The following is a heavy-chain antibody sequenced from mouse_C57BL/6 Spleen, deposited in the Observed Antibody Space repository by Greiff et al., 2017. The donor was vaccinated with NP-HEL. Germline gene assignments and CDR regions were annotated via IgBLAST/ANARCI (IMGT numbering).Heavy chain of an antibody. Sequence: QVQLQQPGAELVKPGASVKVSCKASGYTFTSYWMHWVKQRPGQGLEWIGRIHPSDSDTNYNQKFKGKATLTVDKSSSTAYMQLSSLTSEDSAVYYCEMLITTVVAKGYAMDYWGQGTSVTVSS. J-gene: IGHJ4*01. CDR3: EMLITTVVAKGYAMDY. CDR2: IHPSDSDT. D-gene: IGHD1-1*01. V-gene: IGHV1-74*01. CDR1: GYTFTSYW.